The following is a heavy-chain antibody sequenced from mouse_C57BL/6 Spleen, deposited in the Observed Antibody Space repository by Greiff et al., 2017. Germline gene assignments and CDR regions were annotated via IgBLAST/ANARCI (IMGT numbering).Heavy chain of an antibody. J-gene: IGHJ3*01. CDR1: GYTFTSYW. CDR3: ARRGDNYYGSSYRFAY. Sequence: QVQLQQPGAELVMPGASVKLSCKASGYTFTSYWMHWVKQRPGQGLEWIGEIDPSDSYTNYNQKFKGKSTLTVDKSSSTAYMQLSSLTSEDSAVYYCARRGDNYYGSSYRFAYWGQGTRVTVSA. V-gene: IGHV1-69*01. D-gene: IGHD1-1*01. CDR2: IDPSDSYT.